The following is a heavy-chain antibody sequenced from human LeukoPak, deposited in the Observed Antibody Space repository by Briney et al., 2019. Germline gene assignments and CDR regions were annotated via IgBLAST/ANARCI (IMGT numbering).Heavy chain of an antibody. CDR2: INGGGYNT. CDR3: AKGRDGYIVFDC. J-gene: IGHJ4*02. CDR1: GFTFSSYA. V-gene: IGHV3-23*01. Sequence: GGSLRLSCAASGFTFSSYAMTWVRQASGKGLEWVSAINGGGYNTYYADSVKGRFTISRDNSENTLYLQMNSLRAEDTAVYYCAKGRDGYIVFDCWGQGTLVTVSS. D-gene: IGHD5-24*01.